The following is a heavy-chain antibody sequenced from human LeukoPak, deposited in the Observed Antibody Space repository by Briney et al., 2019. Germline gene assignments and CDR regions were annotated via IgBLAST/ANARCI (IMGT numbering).Heavy chain of an antibody. D-gene: IGHD5-18*01. CDR2: IYYIGST. J-gene: IGHJ4*02. CDR3: ARGYRGYSYGYVN. Sequence: SETLSLTCTVSGGSISSSSYYWGWIRQPPGKGLEWIGSIYYIGSTYYNPSLKSRVTISVDTSKNQFSLKLSSVTAADTAVYYCARGYRGYSYGYVNWGQGALVTVSS. V-gene: IGHV4-39*07. CDR1: GGSISSSSYY.